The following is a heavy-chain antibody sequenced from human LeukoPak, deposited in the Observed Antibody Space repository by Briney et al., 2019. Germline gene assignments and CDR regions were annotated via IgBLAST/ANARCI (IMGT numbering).Heavy chain of an antibody. D-gene: IGHD1-26*01. CDR3: ARERSGTFDI. Sequence: PSETLPLTCTVSGGSISSYYWSWIRQPPGKGLEWIGYIYYSGSTNYNPSLKSRVTISVDTSKNQFSLKLSSVTAADTAVYYCARERSGTFDIWGQGTMVTVSS. J-gene: IGHJ3*02. V-gene: IGHV4-59*01. CDR1: GGSISSYY. CDR2: IYYSGST.